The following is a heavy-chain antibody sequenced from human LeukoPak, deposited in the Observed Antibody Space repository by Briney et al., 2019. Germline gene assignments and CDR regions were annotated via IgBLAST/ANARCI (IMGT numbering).Heavy chain of an antibody. J-gene: IGHJ6*03. CDR3: AREVRGYSSSWITYYYYYYMDV. CDR2: IYYSGST. V-gene: IGHV4-39*07. Sequence: SETLSLTCTVSGGSISSSSYYWGWIRQPPGKGLEWIGSIYYSGSTYYNPSLKSRVTISVDTSKNQFSLKLSSVTAADTAVYYCAREVRGYSSSWITYYYYYYMDVWGKGTTVTVSS. D-gene: IGHD6-13*01. CDR1: GGSISSSSYY.